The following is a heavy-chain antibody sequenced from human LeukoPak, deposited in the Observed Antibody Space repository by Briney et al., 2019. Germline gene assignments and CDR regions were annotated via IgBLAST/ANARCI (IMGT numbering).Heavy chain of an antibody. CDR1: GFTFSSYA. CDR3: ARDARLRVDY. CDR2: ISSSSGTI. Sequence: TGGSLRLSCVVSGFTFSSYAMNWVRQAPGKGLEWVSYISSSSGTIHYADSVKGRVTTSRVNGKNSLYLQMNSLRAEDTAVYYCARDARLRVDYWGQGTLVTVSS. V-gene: IGHV3-48*01. D-gene: IGHD5-12*01. J-gene: IGHJ4*02.